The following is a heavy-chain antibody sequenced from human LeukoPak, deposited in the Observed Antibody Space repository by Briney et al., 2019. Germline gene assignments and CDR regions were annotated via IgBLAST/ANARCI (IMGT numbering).Heavy chain of an antibody. CDR3: ATGRGTPLGF. D-gene: IGHD1-26*01. V-gene: IGHV3-74*01. CDR2: INTDGSST. Sequence: GGSLRLSCAASGFTFSSYWMHWVRQAPGKGLVWVSRINTDGSSTNYADSEKGRFTVSRDNAKNTLYLQMNSLRAEDTAVYYCATGRGTPLGFWGQGALVTVSS. J-gene: IGHJ4*02. CDR1: GFTFSSYW.